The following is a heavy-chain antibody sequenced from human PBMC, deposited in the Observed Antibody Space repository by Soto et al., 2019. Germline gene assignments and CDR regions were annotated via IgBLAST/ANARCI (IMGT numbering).Heavy chain of an antibody. D-gene: IGHD3-22*01. J-gene: IGHJ6*02. V-gene: IGHV4-59*01. Sequence: SETLSLTCTVSGGSISSYYWSWIRQPPGKGLEWIGYIYYSGSTNYNPSLKSRVTISVDTSKNQFSLKLSSVTAADTAVYYCARDRRVGGYYDSSGYRYYYYYYGMDVWGQGTTVTVSS. CDR1: GGSISSYY. CDR2: IYYSGST. CDR3: ARDRRVGGYYDSSGYRYYYYYYGMDV.